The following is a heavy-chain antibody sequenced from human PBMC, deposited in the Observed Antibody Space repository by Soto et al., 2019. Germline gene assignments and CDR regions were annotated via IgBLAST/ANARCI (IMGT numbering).Heavy chain of an antibody. CDR3: ARGWGYDSTDYYYAY. CDR2: IIPIFGTA. Sequence: QVQLVQSGAEVRKPGSSVRVSCKASGGSFNRHTISWVRQAPGQGLEWMGGIIPIFGTANHAQKFQGRVTIIADESTRTVYMELSSLRSDDTAIYYCARGWGYDSTDYYYAYWGQGPLVIVSS. D-gene: IGHD3-22*01. CDR1: GGSFNRHT. V-gene: IGHV1-69*01. J-gene: IGHJ4*02.